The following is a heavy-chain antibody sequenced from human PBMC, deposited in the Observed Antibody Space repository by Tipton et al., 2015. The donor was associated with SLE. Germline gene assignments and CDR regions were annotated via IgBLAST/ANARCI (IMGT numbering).Heavy chain of an antibody. CDR1: GYTFTSYD. J-gene: IGHJ4*02. CDR2: MNPNSGNT. D-gene: IGHD4-17*01. V-gene: IGHV1-8*01. CDR3: VTIGGDYGEDVDY. Sequence: QSGAEVKKPGASVKVSCKASGYTFTSYDINWVRQAPGQGLEWVGWMNPNSGNTGYAQTFPGRVTMTRDTSITTAYMELSSLTAEEAAVYYCVTIGGDYGEDVDYWGQGTLVTVSS.